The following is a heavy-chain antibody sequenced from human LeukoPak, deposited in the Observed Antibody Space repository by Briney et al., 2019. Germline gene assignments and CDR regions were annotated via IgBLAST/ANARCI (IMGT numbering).Heavy chain of an antibody. J-gene: IGHJ4*02. V-gene: IGHV4-59*01. CDR1: GDSISTYY. CDR3: GRGRTIAGYFDD. D-gene: IGHD1-1*01. Sequence: SETLSLTCTVSGDSISTYYWSWIRHPPGKGLECIVYVYYSGRTNHNTPLKSPVTMSLKPSKNQFSLNLTSVTAPGTAEYYLGRGRTIAGYFDDWGQGTLVTVSS. CDR2: VYYSGRT.